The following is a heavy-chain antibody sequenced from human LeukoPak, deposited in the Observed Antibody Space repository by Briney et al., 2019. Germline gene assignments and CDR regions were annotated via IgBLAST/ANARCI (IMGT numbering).Heavy chain of an antibody. V-gene: IGHV1-46*01. CDR2: INPSGGST. CDR3: ARAMVRGVIIDY. CDR1: GYTFTSYY. J-gene: IGHJ4*02. Sequence: ASVKVSCKASGYTFTSYYMHWVRQAPGQGLEWMGIINPSGGSTSYAQRFQGRVTMTRDSSTSTVYMELSSLRSEDTAVYYCARAMVRGVIIDYWGQGTLVTVSS. D-gene: IGHD3-10*01.